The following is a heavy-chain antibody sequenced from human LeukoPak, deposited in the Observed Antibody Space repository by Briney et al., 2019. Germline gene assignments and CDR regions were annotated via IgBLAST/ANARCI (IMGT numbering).Heavy chain of an antibody. D-gene: IGHD3-16*01. CDR2: LYHSGST. J-gene: IGHJ4*02. Sequence: SETLSLTCTVSGASISSYYWSWVRQPPGKGVGWIGFLYHSGSTNYNPSLKSRVTISVDTSKNQFSLNLSSVTAADTAVYYCAKHGGGWTFDYWGQGTLVTVS. CDR1: GASISSYY. V-gene: IGHV4-59*08. CDR3: AKHGGGWTFDY.